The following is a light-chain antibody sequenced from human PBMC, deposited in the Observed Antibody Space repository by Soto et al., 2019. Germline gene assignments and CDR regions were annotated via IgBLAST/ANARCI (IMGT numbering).Light chain of an antibody. CDR2: GAS. Sequence: IVLTQSPGTLSLSPGERATLSCRASQSVSSSYLAWYQQKPGQAPRLLLYGASSRATGIPDRFSGSGSGTDFTLTISRLEHEDVAVYYCQQSGSSPLTFGGGTKVEIK. CDR3: QQSGSSPLT. CDR1: QSVSSSY. J-gene: IGKJ4*02. V-gene: IGKV3-20*01.